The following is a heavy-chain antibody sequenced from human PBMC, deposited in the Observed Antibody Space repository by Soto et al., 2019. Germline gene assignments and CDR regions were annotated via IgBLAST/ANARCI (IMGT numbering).Heavy chain of an antibody. V-gene: IGHV1-46*01. Sequence: GASVKVSCKASGSTFTNHHMHWVRQAPGQGPEWVGIINPSDANTGYAQKFQGRVTVTRDTSTSTVYMELSSLRFEDTAVYYCAKGRYCTNGVCRNFDYWGQGTLVTVSS. CDR1: GSTFTNHH. CDR3: AKGRYCTNGVCRNFDY. J-gene: IGHJ4*02. CDR2: INPSDANT. D-gene: IGHD2-8*01.